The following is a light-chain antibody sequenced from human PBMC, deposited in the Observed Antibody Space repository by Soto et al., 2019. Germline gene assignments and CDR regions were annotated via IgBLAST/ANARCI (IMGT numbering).Light chain of an antibody. J-gene: IGLJ3*02. Sequence: QSALTQPASVSGSPGQSITISCTGTSSDVGGYNYVSWYQQHPGKAPQLMIYEVSNRPSGVSNRFSGSKSGNTASLTISGLQAEDEGDYYCRSYTTTTWVFGGGTKLTVL. V-gene: IGLV2-14*01. CDR3: RSYTTTTWV. CDR1: SSDVGGYNY. CDR2: EVS.